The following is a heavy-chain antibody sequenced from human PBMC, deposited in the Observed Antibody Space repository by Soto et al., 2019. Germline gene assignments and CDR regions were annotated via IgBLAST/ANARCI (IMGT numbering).Heavy chain of an antibody. CDR1: GGTFSSYA. CDR2: IIPIFGTA. V-gene: IGHV1-69*13. D-gene: IGHD3-22*01. J-gene: IGHJ4*02. Sequence: GASVKVSCKASGGTFSSYAISWVRHAPGQGLEWMGGIIPIFGTANYAQKFQGRVTITADESTSTAYMELSSLRSEDTAVYYCARVSSEANYYDSSGSHVWGQGTLVTSPQ. CDR3: ARVSSEANYYDSSGSHV.